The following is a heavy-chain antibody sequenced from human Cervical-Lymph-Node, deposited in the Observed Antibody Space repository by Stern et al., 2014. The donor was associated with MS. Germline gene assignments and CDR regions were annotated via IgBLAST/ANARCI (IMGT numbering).Heavy chain of an antibody. CDR3: ARDRGNYRGIDL. J-gene: IGHJ3*01. CDR2: IDWNGNNR. Sequence: EVQLEESGGGVVRPGGSLRLSCVPSTFNFNNYDMTWVRQAPGKGLEWVCGIDWNGNNRVYADSVKGRFAISRDTSLYLQMNSLRVEDTAVYYCARDRGNYRGIDLWGQGTMVTVSS. CDR1: TFNFNNYD. V-gene: IGHV3-20*04. D-gene: IGHD1-26*01.